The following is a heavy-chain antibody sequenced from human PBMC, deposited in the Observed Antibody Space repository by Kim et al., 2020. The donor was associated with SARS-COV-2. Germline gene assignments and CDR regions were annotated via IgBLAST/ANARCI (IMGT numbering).Heavy chain of an antibody. D-gene: IGHD2-2*01. CDR1: GFTFSSYW. CDR3: AVYCSSTSCYLHAFDI. CDR2: IKQDGSEK. V-gene: IGHV3-7*03. J-gene: IGHJ3*02. Sequence: GGSLRLSCAASGFTFSSYWMSWVRQAPGKGLEWVANIKQDGSEKYYVDSVKGRFTISRDNAKNSLYLQMNSLRAEDTAVYYCAVYCSSTSCYLHAFDIWGQGTMVTVSS.